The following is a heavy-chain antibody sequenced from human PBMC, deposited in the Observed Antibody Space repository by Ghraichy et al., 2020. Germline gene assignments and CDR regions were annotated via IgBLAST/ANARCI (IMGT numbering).Heavy chain of an antibody. J-gene: IGHJ4*02. D-gene: IGHD4-17*01. CDR1: GFTFSSYW. CDR2: IHQDGGEK. CDR3: ARNDTAYGDYGNDY. V-gene: IGHV3-7*01. Sequence: GGSLRLSCVASGFTFSSYWLAWIRQAPGKGLEWVTNIHQDGGEKNYVHSVKGRFTISRDNGEKSLYLQMNSLRVEDTAVYYCARNDTAYGDYGNDYWGQGPLVTVSS.